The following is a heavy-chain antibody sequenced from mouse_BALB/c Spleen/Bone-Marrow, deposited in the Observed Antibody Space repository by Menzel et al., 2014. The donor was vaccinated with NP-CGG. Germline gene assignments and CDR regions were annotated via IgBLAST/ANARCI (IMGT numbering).Heavy chain of an antibody. D-gene: IGHD1-1*01. CDR3: AREIITSFAY. CDR1: GYAFTNYL. CDR2: INPGSGGT. J-gene: IGHJ3*01. V-gene: IGHV1-54*01. Sequence: VQLQHSGAELVRPGTSVKVSCKASGYAFTNYLIEWVKQRPGQGLEWIGVINPGSGGTNYNEKFKGKATLTADKSSSTAYMQLSSLTSDDSAVYFCAREIITSFAYWGQGTLVTVSA.